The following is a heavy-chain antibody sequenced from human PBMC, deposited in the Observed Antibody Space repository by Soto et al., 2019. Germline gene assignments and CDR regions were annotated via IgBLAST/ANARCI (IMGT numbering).Heavy chain of an antibody. CDR1: GGSISSHY. CDR2: IYYSGGA. D-gene: IGHD1-26*01. CDR3: ATGSKSDFDY. Sequence: SETLSLTCTVSGGSISSHYWSWIRQPPGKGLEWIGYIYYSGGAYYNPSLMSRATISVDTSKNQFSLKLISVTAADTAVYYCATGSKSDFDYWGQGTQVTVSS. J-gene: IGHJ4*02. V-gene: IGHV4-59*11.